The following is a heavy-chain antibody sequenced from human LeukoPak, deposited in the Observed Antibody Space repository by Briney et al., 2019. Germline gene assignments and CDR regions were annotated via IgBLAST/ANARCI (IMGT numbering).Heavy chain of an antibody. J-gene: IGHJ4*02. CDR1: GDSISSDDYY. D-gene: IGHD2-15*01. V-gene: IGHV4-61*02. Sequence: SQTLSLTCTVSGDSISSDDYYWSWIRQPAGKGLEWIGRIYTSGSTNYNPSLKSRVTISVDTSKNQFSLKLSSVTAADTAVYYCARNSCPSGSCYENRGYFDYWGQGTLVTVSS. CDR2: IYTSGST. CDR3: ARNSCPSGSCYENRGYFDY.